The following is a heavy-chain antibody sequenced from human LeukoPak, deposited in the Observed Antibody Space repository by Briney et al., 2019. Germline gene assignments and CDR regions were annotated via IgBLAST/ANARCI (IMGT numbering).Heavy chain of an antibody. Sequence: GGSLRLSCVASGFTFSRYWMHWVRQAPGKGLVWVSRISNDGSSTKYADSVKGRFTISRDNAKSTLYLEMNSLRAEDTAVYYCIGRRWTTVVTGDFDYWGQGTLVTVSS. CDR2: ISNDGSST. D-gene: IGHD4-23*01. CDR1: GFTFSRYW. CDR3: IGRRWTTVVTGDFDY. V-gene: IGHV3-74*01. J-gene: IGHJ4*02.